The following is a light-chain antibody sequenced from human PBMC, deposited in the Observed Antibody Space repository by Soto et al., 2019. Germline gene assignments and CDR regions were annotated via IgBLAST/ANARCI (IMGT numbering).Light chain of an antibody. Sequence: EIVLTQSPGTLSLSPGERATLSCRASQSVSNNYLAWYQQKPGQAPRLLIYGASNRATGIPDRFSGSGSGTDFTLTSSRLAPEDFEVYYCQQYGSSGTFGQGTKVEIK. CDR3: QQYGSSGT. CDR1: QSVSNNY. CDR2: GAS. V-gene: IGKV3-20*01. J-gene: IGKJ1*01.